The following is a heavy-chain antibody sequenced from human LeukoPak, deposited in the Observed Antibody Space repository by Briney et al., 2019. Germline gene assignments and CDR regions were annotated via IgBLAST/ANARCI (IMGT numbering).Heavy chain of an antibody. CDR2: IYYSGST. D-gene: IGHD6-19*01. V-gene: IGHV4-59*01. J-gene: IGHJ5*02. CDR3: ATGIPVAGRVPNWFDP. Sequence: PSETLSLTCTVSGGSISGYYWSWIRQPPGKGLEWIGYIYYSGSTNYNPSLKSRVTISVDTSKNQFSLKLSSVTAADTAVYYCATGIPVAGRVPNWFDPWGQGTLVTVSS. CDR1: GGSISGYY.